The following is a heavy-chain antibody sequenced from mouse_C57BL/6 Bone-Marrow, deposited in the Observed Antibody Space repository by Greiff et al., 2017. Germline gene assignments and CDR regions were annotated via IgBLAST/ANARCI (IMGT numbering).Heavy chain of an antibody. D-gene: IGHD1-1*01. CDR2: SLPGSGST. CDR1: GYTFPGYW. V-gene: IGHV1-9*01. CDR3: ARRDYYGSSFAY. Sequence: QVQLQQSGAELMKPGASVKLSCKATGYTFPGYWIEWVKQRPGHGLEWIGESLPGSGSTNYNEKVKGKATFTADTSSNTAYMQLSSLTTEDSAIYYCARRDYYGSSFAYWGQGTLVTVSA. J-gene: IGHJ3*01.